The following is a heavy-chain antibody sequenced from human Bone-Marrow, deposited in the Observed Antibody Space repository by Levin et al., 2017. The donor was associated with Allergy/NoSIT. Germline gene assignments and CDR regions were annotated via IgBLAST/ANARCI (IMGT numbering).Heavy chain of an antibody. Sequence: GESLKISCAASGFTFTNYAMHWVRQAPGKGLEWVAVISYDGSNKYYADSVKGRFTISRDNSKNTLSLQMNSLRAEDTAVYYCARAYGSGNYLGYWGQGTLVTVSS. V-gene: IGHV3-30-3*01. CDR3: ARAYGSGNYLGY. CDR1: GFTFTNYA. CDR2: ISYDGSNK. J-gene: IGHJ4*02. D-gene: IGHD3-10*01.